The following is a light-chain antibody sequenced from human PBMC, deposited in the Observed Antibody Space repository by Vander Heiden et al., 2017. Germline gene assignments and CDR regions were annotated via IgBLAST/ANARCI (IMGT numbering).Light chain of an antibody. Sequence: IQLTQYPSSLSASVGDRVTITCRASQGISSYLAWYQQKPGKAPKLLFYAASTLQSEVPSRFSGSGYGKDFTLTISSRQPEDFAPYYCQQLNSYPSITFGGGTKVDIK. V-gene: IGKV1-9*01. J-gene: IGKJ4*01. CDR1: QGISSY. CDR3: QQLNSYPSIT. CDR2: AAS.